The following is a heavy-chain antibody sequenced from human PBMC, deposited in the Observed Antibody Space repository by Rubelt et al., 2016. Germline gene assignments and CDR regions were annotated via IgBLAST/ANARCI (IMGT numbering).Heavy chain of an antibody. CDR3: ATYRRSHPRDAFDI. Sequence: NTGESLKISCKGSGYSFSSYWIAWVRQIPGKGLEWMGIIYPGDSDTRYSPSFPGQVTISADKSISTAYLQWTSLKASDTAMYYCATYRRSHPRDAFDIWGQGTMVIGSS. D-gene: IGHD1-26*01. CDR1: GYSFSSYW. V-gene: IGHV5-51*03. CDR2: IYPGDSDT. J-gene: IGHJ3*02.